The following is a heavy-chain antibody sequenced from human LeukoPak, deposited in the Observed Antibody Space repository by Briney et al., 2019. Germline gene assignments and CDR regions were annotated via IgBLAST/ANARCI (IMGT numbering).Heavy chain of an antibody. CDR1: GGSLSPHY. CDR3: ARVPLWWLTPFDF. J-gene: IGHJ4*02. D-gene: IGHD5-12*01. Sequence: SETLSLTCAVSGGSLSPHYWSWIRRPLGKGLGWIGEINNRGTTNYSPSLRGRATISVDTSKNQFSLRLTSVTAADTAMYYCARVPLWWLTPFDFWGQGTLATVSS. V-gene: IGHV4-34*01. CDR2: INNRGTT.